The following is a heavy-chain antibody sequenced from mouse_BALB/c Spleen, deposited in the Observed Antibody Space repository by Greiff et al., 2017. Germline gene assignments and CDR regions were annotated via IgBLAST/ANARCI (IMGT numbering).Heavy chain of an antibody. D-gene: IGHD2-1*01. CDR3: ARGYGNYWFAY. V-gene: IGHV5-6-5*01. CDR2: ISSGGST. J-gene: IGHJ3*01. CDR1: GFTFSSYA. Sequence: EVQVVESGGGLVKPGGSLKLSCAASGFTFSSYAMSWVRQTPEKRLEWVASISSGGSTYYPDSVKGRFTISRDNARNILYLQMSSLRSEDTAMYYCARGYGNYWFAYWGQGTLVTVSA.